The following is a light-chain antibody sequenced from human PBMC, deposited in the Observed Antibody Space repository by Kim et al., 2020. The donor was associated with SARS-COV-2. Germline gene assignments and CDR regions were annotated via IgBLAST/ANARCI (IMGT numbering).Light chain of an antibody. CDR3: QQRANWPIP. CDR1: QSVSSN. V-gene: IGKV3-11*01. CDR2: DAS. J-gene: IGKJ5*01. Sequence: LSPGERATLSCRARQSVSSNLAWYQQKPGQAPRLLIYDASNRATGIPARFSGSGSGTDFTLTISSLEPEDFAVYYCQQRANWPIPFGQGTRLEIK.